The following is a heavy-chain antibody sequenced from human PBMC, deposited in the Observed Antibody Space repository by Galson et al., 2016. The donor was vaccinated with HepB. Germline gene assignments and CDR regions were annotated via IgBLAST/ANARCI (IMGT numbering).Heavy chain of an antibody. Sequence: TFSNYAMHWVRQAPGKGLAWVSGTTSHSGSTYYADSVKGRFTITRDNSKSTLYLQRNSLRAEDTAVYFCANIKHRAAETFDMWGQGPMVTVPS. D-gene: IGHD6-25*01. CDR3: ANIKHRAAETFDM. CDR1: TFSNYA. V-gene: IGHV3-23*01. J-gene: IGHJ3*02. CDR2: TTSHSGST.